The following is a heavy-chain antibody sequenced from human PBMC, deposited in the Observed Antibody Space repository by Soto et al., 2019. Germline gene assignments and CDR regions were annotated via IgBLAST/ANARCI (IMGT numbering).Heavy chain of an antibody. CDR2: IYWDDTK. V-gene: IGHV2-5*02. D-gene: IGHD1-26*01. CDR3: AHAYGGRSLY. CDR1: GFSLTTDRVG. Sequence: QITLKESGPTPVKPTQTLTLTCTFSGFSLTTDRVGVGWIRQPPGKALEWLAVIYWDDTKTYRPSLKSRLTITKDTSKNQVALTMTDMDPVDTATYYCAHAYGGRSLYWGQGTLVTVSS. J-gene: IGHJ4*02.